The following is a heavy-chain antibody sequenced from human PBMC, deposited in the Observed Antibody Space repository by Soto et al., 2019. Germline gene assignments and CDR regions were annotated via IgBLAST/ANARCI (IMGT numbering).Heavy chain of an antibody. D-gene: IGHD6-19*01. CDR1: GDSVSSNSAA. CDR3: AREKTAASGIAVAETLDDAFDI. CDR2: TYYRSKWYN. Sequence: PSQTLSLTCAISGDSVSSNSAAWNWIRQSPSRGLEWLGRTYYRSKWYNDYAVSVKSRITINPDTSKNQFSLQLNSVTPEDTAVYYCAREKTAASGIAVAETLDDAFDIWGQGTMVTVSS. J-gene: IGHJ3*02. V-gene: IGHV6-1*01.